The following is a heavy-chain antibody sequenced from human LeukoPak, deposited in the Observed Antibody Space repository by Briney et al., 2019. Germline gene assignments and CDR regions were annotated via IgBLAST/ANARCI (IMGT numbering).Heavy chain of an antibody. CDR1: GGSISSYY. V-gene: IGHV4-4*07. CDR2: IYTSGST. Sequence: SETLSLTCTVSGGSISSYYWSWIRQPAGKGLEWIGRIYTSGSTNYNPSLKSRVTMSVDTSKNQFSLKLSSVTAADTAVYHCARGFKPLSSGWYHDAFDIWGQGTMVTVSS. J-gene: IGHJ3*02. D-gene: IGHD6-19*01. CDR3: ARGFKPLSSGWYHDAFDI.